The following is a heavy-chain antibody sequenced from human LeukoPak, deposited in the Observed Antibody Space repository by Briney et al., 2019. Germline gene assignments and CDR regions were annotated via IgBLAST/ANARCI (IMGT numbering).Heavy chain of an antibody. CDR1: GYSFNSYW. V-gene: IGHV5-51*01. D-gene: IGHD6-19*01. J-gene: IGHJ4*02. CDR3: ARHLAPPNYSSGWYYFDY. CDR2: IYPGDSDT. Sequence: GESLKISCKGSGYSFNSYWIGWVRQMPGKGLEWMGIIYPGDSDTRYSPSFQGQVTISADKSISTAYLQWSSLKASDTAMYYCARHLAPPNYSSGWYYFDYWGQGTLVTVSS.